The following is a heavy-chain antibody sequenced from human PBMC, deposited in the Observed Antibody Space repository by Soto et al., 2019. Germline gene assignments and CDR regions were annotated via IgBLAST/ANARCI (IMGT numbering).Heavy chain of an antibody. J-gene: IGHJ4*02. Sequence: PGGSLRLSCAASGFTFSSYAMHWVRQAPGKGLEWVAVISYDGSNKYYADSVKGRFTISRDNSKNTLYLQMNSLRAEDTAVYYCARAGVPAAIIFMKYWGQGTLVTVSS. V-gene: IGHV3-30-3*01. CDR3: ARAGVPAAIIFMKY. CDR1: GFTFSSYA. D-gene: IGHD2-2*01. CDR2: ISYDGSNK.